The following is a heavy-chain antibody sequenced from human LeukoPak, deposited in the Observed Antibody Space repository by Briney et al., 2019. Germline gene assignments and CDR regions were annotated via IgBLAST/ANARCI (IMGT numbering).Heavy chain of an antibody. V-gene: IGHV3-23*01. J-gene: IGHJ6*03. Sequence: GGSLRLSCAASGFTFSSYAMSWVRQAPGKGLEWVSAISGSGGSTYYADSVKGRFTISRDNAKNTLYLQMNSLRAEDTAVYYCARAGKSTYYYYYYMDVWGKGTTVTVSS. D-gene: IGHD4-23*01. CDR1: GFTFSSYA. CDR3: ARAGKSTYYYYYYMDV. CDR2: ISGSGGST.